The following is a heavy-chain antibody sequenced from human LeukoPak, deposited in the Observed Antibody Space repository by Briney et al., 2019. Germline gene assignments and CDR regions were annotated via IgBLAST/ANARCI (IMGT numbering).Heavy chain of an antibody. J-gene: IGHJ4*02. CDR2: ISGSGGST. V-gene: IGHV3-23*01. CDR1: GFTFSSYA. CDR3: AKEGGPYYDILTGYGN. D-gene: IGHD3-9*01. Sequence: PGGSLRLSCAASGFTFSSYAMSWVRQAPGKGLEWVSAISGSGGSTYYADSVKGRFTISRDNSKNTLYLQMNSLRAEDTAVYYCAKEGGPYYDILTGYGNWGQGTLVTVSS.